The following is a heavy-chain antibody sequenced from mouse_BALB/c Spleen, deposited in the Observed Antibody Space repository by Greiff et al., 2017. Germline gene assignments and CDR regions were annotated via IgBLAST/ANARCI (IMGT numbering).Heavy chain of an antibody. CDR1: GFNIKDYY. V-gene: IGHV14-4*02. D-gene: IGHD3-2*01. CDR3: NADDSSGYDAMDD. CDR2: IDPENGDT. J-gene: IGHJ4*01. Sequence: VQLQQSGAELVRSGASVKLSCTASGFNIKDYYMHWVKQRPEQGLEWIGWIDPENGDTEYAPKFQGKATMTADTSSNTAYLQLSSLTSEDTAVYYCNADDSSGYDAMDDWGQGTAVTVSS.